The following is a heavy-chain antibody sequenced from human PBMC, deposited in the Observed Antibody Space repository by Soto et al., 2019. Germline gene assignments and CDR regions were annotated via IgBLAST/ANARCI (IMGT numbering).Heavy chain of an antibody. CDR2: IYHSGST. D-gene: IGHD5-12*01. CDR3: ARGARVEMATIGDYYYYGMDC. V-gene: IGHV4-30-2*01. CDR1: RGSINRGGYS. J-gene: IGHJ6*02. Sequence: PSETLSLTCAVSRGSINRGGYSWSWIRQPPGKGLEWIGYIYHSGSTYYNPSLKSRVTISVDRSKNQFSLKLSSVTAADTAVYYCARGARVEMATIGDYYYYGMDCWGQGTTVTGSS.